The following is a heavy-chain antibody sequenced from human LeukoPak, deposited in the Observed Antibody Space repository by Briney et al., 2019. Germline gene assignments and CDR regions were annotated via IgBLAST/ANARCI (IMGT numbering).Heavy chain of an antibody. CDR1: GYTFTIYD. V-gene: IGHV1-8*01. CDR2: MNPNSGNT. CDR3: ARGRPYRDAFDI. J-gene: IGHJ3*02. Sequence: GASVKVSCKASGYTFTIYDINWVRQATGQGLEWMGWMNPNSGNTGYAQKFQGRVTMTRNTSISTAYMELSSLRSEDTAVYYCARGRPYRDAFDIWGQGTMVTVSS. D-gene: IGHD1-26*01.